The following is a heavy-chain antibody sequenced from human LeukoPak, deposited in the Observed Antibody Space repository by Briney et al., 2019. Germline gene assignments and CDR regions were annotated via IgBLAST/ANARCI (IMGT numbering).Heavy chain of an antibody. CDR1: GGSISSYY. Sequence: SETLSLTCTVSGGSISSYYWSWIRQPPGKGLEWIGYIYYSGSTNYNPSLKSRVTISVDTSKNQFSLKLSSVTAADTAVYYCGRGGYSSGWYGEDAFDIWGQGTMVTVSS. CDR3: GRGGYSSGWYGEDAFDI. J-gene: IGHJ3*02. D-gene: IGHD6-19*01. V-gene: IGHV4-59*08. CDR2: IYYSGST.